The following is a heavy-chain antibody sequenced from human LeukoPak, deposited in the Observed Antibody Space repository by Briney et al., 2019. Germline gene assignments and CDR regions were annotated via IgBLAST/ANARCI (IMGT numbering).Heavy chain of an antibody. D-gene: IGHD1-14*01. V-gene: IGHV4-30-4*01. J-gene: IGHJ5*02. CDR2: IYYSGST. CDR1: GGSISSGDYY. CDR3: ARGVFDGIWEIYPQATNWFDP. Sequence: PSETLSLTCTVSGGSISSGDYYWSWIRQPPGKGLEWLGYIYYSGSTYYNPSLKSRVTISVDTSKNQFSLKLSSVTAADTAVYYCARGVFDGIWEIYPQATNWFDPWGQGTLVTVSS.